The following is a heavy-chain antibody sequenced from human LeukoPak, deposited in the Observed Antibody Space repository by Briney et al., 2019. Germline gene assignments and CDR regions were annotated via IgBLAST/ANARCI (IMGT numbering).Heavy chain of an antibody. CDR2: FYYSGST. Sequence: PSETLSLTCTVSGGSVSSGSYYWNWIRQPPGKGLEWIGYFYYSGSTNYNPSLKSRVTISLDTSKNQFSLKLSSVTAADTAVYCCARSPNSSGWYTYWGQGTLVTVSS. J-gene: IGHJ4*02. V-gene: IGHV4-61*01. CDR3: ARSPNSSGWYTY. CDR1: GGSVSSGSYY. D-gene: IGHD6-19*01.